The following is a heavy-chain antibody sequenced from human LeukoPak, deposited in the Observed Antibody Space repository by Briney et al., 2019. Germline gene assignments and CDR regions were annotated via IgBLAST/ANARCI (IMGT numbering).Heavy chain of an antibody. D-gene: IGHD2-2*01. CDR3: ARGKWFEVVPAAIAFDI. CDR1: GGSISSYY. V-gene: IGHV4-59*01. CDR2: IYYSGST. Sequence: SETLSLTCTVPGGSISSYYWSWIRQPPGKGLEWIGYIYYSGSTNYNPSLKSRVTISVDTSKNQFSLKLSSVTAADTAVYYCARGKWFEVVPAAIAFDIWGQGTMVTVSS. J-gene: IGHJ3*02.